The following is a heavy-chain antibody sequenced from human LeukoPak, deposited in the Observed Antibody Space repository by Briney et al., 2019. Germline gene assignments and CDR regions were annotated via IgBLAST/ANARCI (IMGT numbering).Heavy chain of an antibody. J-gene: IGHJ4*02. Sequence: GESLKISCKGSGYSFTSYWIGWVRQMPGKGLEWMGIIYPGDSDTRYSPSFQGQVAISADKSISTAYLQWSSLKASDTAMYYCARHSPDTAYYFDYWGQGTLVTVSS. CDR1: GYSFTSYW. V-gene: IGHV5-51*01. D-gene: IGHD2-21*02. CDR2: IYPGDSDT. CDR3: ARHSPDTAYYFDY.